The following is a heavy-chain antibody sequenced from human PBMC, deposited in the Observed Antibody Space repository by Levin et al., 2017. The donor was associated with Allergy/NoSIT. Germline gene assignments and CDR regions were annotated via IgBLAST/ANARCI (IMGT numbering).Heavy chain of an antibody. CDR2: IKQDGSET. J-gene: IGHJ6*02. V-gene: IGHV3-7*01. D-gene: IGHD3-16*02. Sequence: HAGGSLRLSCAASGFNFNSFWMTWVRQAPGKGLEWVANIKQDGSETYYVDSVKGRFTISRDNAKNSVYLQMNSLRVDDTAVYYCAREEGWGYHYGMDVWGQGTTVTVSS. CDR1: GFNFNSFW. CDR3: AREEGWGYHYGMDV.